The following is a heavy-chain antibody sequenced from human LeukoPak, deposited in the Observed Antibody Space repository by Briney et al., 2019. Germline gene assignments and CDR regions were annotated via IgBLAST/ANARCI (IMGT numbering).Heavy chain of an antibody. CDR3: ARVSDVLRYFDWLLGNFDY. J-gene: IGHJ4*02. V-gene: IGHV3-21*01. Sequence: GGTLRLSCAASGFTFSSYGMSWVRQAPGKGLEWVSSISSSSSYIYYADSVKGRFTISRDNAKNSLYLQMNSLRAEDTAVYYCARVSDVLRYFDWLLGNFDYWGQGTLVTVSS. CDR2: ISSSSSYI. CDR1: GFTFSSYG. D-gene: IGHD3-9*01.